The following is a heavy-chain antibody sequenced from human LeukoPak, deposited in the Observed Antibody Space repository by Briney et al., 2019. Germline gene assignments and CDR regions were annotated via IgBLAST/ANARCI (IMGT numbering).Heavy chain of an antibody. CDR2: IYTSGNT. V-gene: IGHV4-61*02. Sequence: SETLSLTCTVSGGSISSGSSYWGWARQPAGKGREWIGRIYTSGNTTYTPSLKSRVTISVDTSKNHFSLKLSSVTAPHTAVYYCARSIAVAGTSPTFDYCGQGTLVTVSS. CDR3: ARSIAVAGTSPTFDY. D-gene: IGHD6-19*01. J-gene: IGHJ4*02. CDR1: GGSISSGSSY.